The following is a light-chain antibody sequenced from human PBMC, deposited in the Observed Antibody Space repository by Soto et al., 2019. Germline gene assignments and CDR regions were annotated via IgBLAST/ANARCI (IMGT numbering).Light chain of an antibody. CDR2: ATS. CDR3: LQDYNYPRT. Sequence: AIQMTQSPSSLSASVGDRVTMTCRASQGIRKDLAWYQQKPGKAPKLLIYATSSLQSGVPSRSSGSGSGRDFTLTISSLQPEDFATYYCLQDYNYPRTFGQGTKVEIK. J-gene: IGKJ1*01. CDR1: QGIRKD. V-gene: IGKV1-6*02.